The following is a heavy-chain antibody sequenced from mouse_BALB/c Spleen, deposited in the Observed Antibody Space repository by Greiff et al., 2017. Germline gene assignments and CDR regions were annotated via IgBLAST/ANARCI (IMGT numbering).Heavy chain of an antibody. J-gene: IGHJ4*01. CDR2: ISDGGSYT. Sequence: EVQVVESGGGLVKPGGSLKLSCAASGFTFSDYYMYWVRQTPEKRLEWVATISDGGSYTYYPDSVKGRFTISRDNAKNNLYLQMSSLKSEDTAMYYCARGDMITTGYYAMDYWGQGTSVTVSS. D-gene: IGHD2-4*01. CDR3: ARGDMITTGYYAMDY. V-gene: IGHV5-4*02. CDR1: GFTFSDYY.